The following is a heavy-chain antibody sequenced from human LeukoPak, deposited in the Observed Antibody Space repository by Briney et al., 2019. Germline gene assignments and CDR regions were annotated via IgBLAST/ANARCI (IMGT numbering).Heavy chain of an antibody. J-gene: IGHJ4*02. CDR1: GFTFTNFG. V-gene: IGHV3-23*01. D-gene: IGHD5-24*01. CDR3: AKDAFGGYNFYYFDY. CDR2: ITGSDLST. Sequence: GGSLRLSCAASGFTFTNFGMNWVRQAPGKGLEWVSAITGSDLSTYYADSVKGRFTISRDNSKNTLYLQMNSLRAEDTAVYYCAKDAFGGYNFYYFDYWGQGTLVTVSS.